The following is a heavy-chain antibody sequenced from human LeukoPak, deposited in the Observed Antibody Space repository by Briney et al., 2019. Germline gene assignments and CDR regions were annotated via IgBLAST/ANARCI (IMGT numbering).Heavy chain of an antibody. D-gene: IGHD4-17*01. Sequence: PGGSLRLPCSASGFTFSTYGMHWVRQAPGKGLEWVAFIRYDGSDKYYADSVKGRFTISRDNSKNTLYLQMNSLRAEDTAVYYCARATTVTDLLDYWGQGTLVTVSS. J-gene: IGHJ4*02. CDR1: GFTFSTYG. CDR3: ARATTVTDLLDY. CDR2: IRYDGSDK. V-gene: IGHV3-30*02.